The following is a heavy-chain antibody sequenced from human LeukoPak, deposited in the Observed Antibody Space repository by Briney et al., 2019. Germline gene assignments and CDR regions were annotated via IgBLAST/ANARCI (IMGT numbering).Heavy chain of an antibody. D-gene: IGHD3-10*01. CDR3: ARDRVLGSGSSDY. V-gene: IGHV3-74*01. Sequence: GGSLRLSCAASGLPFGDYWMHWVRQAPGKGLVWVSRIRGDGGDTSYADSVKGRFTVSRDNAKNTFYLQMNSLRAEDTAVYFCARDRVLGSGSSDYWGQGTLVTVSS. CDR2: IRGDGGDT. J-gene: IGHJ4*02. CDR1: GLPFGDYW.